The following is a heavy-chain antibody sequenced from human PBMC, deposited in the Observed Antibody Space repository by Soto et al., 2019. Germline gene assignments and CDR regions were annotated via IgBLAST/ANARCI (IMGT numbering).Heavy chain of an antibody. CDR3: AKVAIYSNYNYFDF. Sequence: QVLLVQSGGGVVQPGKSLRLSCAASGFRFRAYGIHWGRQAPGKGLEWVAAVSTDGSDRDYADTVKGRFTVYRDNSKDTAFLQMDSLRRDDTAVYYCAKVAIYSNYNYFDFWGQGTLVTVSS. D-gene: IGHD4-4*01. V-gene: IGHV3-30*18. J-gene: IGHJ4*02. CDR2: VSTDGSDR. CDR1: GFRFRAYG.